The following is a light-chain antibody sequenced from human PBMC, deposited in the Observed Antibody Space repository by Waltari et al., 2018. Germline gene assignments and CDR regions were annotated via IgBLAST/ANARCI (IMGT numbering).Light chain of an antibody. J-gene: IGKJ4*01. CDR3: QQYNNWPPLT. CDR2: GAS. CDR1: QSVTTN. Sequence: VMTQSPATLSVSPGERATLSCRASQSVTTNLAWYQHKPGQAPRLLIYGASTRATGIPARFSGTGSGTEFTLTISSLQSEDFAVYYCQQYNNWPPLTFGGGTKVEIK. V-gene: IGKV3-15*01.